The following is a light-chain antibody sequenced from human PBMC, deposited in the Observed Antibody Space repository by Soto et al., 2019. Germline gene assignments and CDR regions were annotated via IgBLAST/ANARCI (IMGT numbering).Light chain of an antibody. V-gene: IGLV2-23*02. J-gene: IGLJ1*01. CDR2: EVN. CDR1: SSDVGSYDL. Sequence: LTQPASVSGSPGQSITITCTGTSSDVGSYDLVSWYQQHPGKAPKFMIYEVNKRPSGVSDRFSGSKSGNTASLTISGLQAEDEADYHCCSYAGSSTFLYVFGTGTKLTVL. CDR3: CSYAGSSTFLYV.